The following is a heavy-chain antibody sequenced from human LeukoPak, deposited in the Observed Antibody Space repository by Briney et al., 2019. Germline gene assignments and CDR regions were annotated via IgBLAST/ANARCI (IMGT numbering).Heavy chain of an antibody. J-gene: IGHJ3*02. CDR1: GYSISSGYY. CDR2: IYHSGST. D-gene: IGHD1-26*01. V-gene: IGHV4-38-2*01. Sequence: SETLSLTCAVSGYSISSGYYWGWIRQPPGKGLEWIGSIYHSGSTYYNPSLKSRVTITVDTSKNQFSLRLSSVTAADTAVYYCARLDGSYRLGAFDIWGQGTMVTVSS. CDR3: ARLDGSYRLGAFDI.